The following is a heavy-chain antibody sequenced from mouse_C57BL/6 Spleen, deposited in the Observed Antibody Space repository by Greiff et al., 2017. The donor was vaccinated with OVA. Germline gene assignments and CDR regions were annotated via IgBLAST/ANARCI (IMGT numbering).Heavy chain of an antibody. D-gene: IGHD3-2*02. CDR2: IDPSDSET. CDR3: ARKGGAQATGFDY. CDR1: GYTFTSYW. Sequence: QVQLKQPGAELVRPGSSVKLSCKASGYTFTSYWMHWVKQRPIQGLEWIGNIDPSDSETHYNQKFKDKATLTVDKSSSTAYMQLSSLTSEDSAVYYCARKGGAQATGFDYWGQGTTLTVSS. J-gene: IGHJ2*01. V-gene: IGHV1-52*01.